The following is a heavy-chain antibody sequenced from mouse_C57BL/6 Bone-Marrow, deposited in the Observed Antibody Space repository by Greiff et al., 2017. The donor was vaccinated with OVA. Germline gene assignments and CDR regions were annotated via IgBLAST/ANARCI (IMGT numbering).Heavy chain of an antibody. CDR2: INPNNGGT. V-gene: IGHV1-18*01. CDR3: ARSLGYGSSYGFAY. Sequence: VQLKQSGPELVKPGASVKIPCKASGYTFTDYNMDWVKQSHGKSLEWIGDINPNNGGTIYNQKFKGKATLTVDKSSSTAYMELRSLTSEDTAVYYCARSLGYGSSYGFAYWGQGTLVTVSA. D-gene: IGHD1-1*01. CDR1: GYTFTDYN. J-gene: IGHJ3*01.